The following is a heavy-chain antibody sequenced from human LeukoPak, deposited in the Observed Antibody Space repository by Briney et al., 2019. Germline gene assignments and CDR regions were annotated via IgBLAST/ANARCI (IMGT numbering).Heavy chain of an antibody. V-gene: IGHV4-59*12. CDR2: ISHSGRT. Sequence: SETLSLTCTVSGGSISTYYWSWVRQPPGKGLEWIGYISHSGRTYYNPSLKSRVTISVDTSKNQFSLKLSSVTAADTAVYYCARGGFYGPDYWGQGTLVTVSS. CDR1: GGSISTYY. D-gene: IGHD2/OR15-2a*01. CDR3: ARGGFYGPDY. J-gene: IGHJ4*02.